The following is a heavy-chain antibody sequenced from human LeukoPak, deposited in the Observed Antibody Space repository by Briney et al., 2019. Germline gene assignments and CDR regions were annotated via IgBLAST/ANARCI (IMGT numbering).Heavy chain of an antibody. V-gene: IGHV3-30-3*01. J-gene: IGHJ4*02. Sequence: GGSLRLSCAASGFTFSSYAMHWVRQAPGKGLEWVAVISYDGSNKYYADSVKGRFTISRDNSKNTLYLQMSSLSAEDTAVYYCARTTTPHYYGSGSYALGYWGQGTLVTVPS. D-gene: IGHD3-10*01. CDR2: ISYDGSNK. CDR3: ARTTTPHYYGSGSYALGY. CDR1: GFTFSSYA.